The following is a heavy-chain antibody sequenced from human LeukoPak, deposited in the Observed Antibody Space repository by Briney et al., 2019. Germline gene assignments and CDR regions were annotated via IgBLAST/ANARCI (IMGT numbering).Heavy chain of an antibody. J-gene: IGHJ6*02. CDR2: INSDGSSL. V-gene: IGHV3-74*03. D-gene: IGHD3-10*02. Sequence: GGSLRLSCAASGFPLNTYWMNWVRQAPGKGLVWVSRINSDGSSLTYADSVKGRFTVSRDNAKNTLYLQMNNLRAEDTAVYYCTRDLRMDYYYVDYYYYGMDVWGQGTTVTVSS. CDR1: GFPLNTYW. CDR3: TRDLRMDYYYVDYYYYGMDV.